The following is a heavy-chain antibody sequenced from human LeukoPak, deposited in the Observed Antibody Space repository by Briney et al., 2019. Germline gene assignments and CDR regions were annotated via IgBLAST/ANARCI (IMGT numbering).Heavy chain of an antibody. CDR1: GFTFSSYA. CDR2: ISGSGGST. V-gene: IGHV3-23*01. J-gene: IGHJ4*02. Sequence: PGGSLRLSCAASGFTFSSYAMSWVRQAPGKGLEWVSAISGSGGSTYYADSVKGRFTISRDNSKNTLYLRMNSLRAEDTAVYYCAKAPAARPYFDYWGQGTLVTVSS. D-gene: IGHD6-6*01. CDR3: AKAPAARPYFDY.